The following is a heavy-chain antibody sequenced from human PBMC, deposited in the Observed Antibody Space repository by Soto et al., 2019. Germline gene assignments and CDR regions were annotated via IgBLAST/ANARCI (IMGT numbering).Heavy chain of an antibody. J-gene: IGHJ4*02. CDR1: GFTFDDYG. Sequence: GGSLRLSCAASGFTFDDYGMSWVRQAPGKGLEWVSGINWNGGSTGYADSVKGRFTISGDNAKNSLYLQMNSLRAEDTAVYHCARYYCSGGSCSYYFDYWGQGTLVTVSS. CDR2: INWNGGST. CDR3: ARYYCSGGSCSYYFDY. D-gene: IGHD2-15*01. V-gene: IGHV3-20*01.